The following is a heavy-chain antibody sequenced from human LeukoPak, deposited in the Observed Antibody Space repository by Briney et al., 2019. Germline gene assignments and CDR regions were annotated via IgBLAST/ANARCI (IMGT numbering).Heavy chain of an antibody. Sequence: ASVKVSCKASGYTFNSYGISWVRQAPGQGLEWMGWISAYNGNTNYAQKFQGRVTMTTDTSTSTAYMELRSLRSDDTAVYYCARDMTIFGVVTEPYYFDYWGQGTLVTVSS. D-gene: IGHD3-3*01. CDR2: ISAYNGNT. CDR3: ARDMTIFGVVTEPYYFDY. J-gene: IGHJ4*02. V-gene: IGHV1-18*01. CDR1: GYTFNSYG.